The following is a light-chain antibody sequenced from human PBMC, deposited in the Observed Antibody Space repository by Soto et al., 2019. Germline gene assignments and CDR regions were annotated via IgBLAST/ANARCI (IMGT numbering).Light chain of an antibody. V-gene: IGKV3-20*01. Sequence: EIVLTQSPGTLSLSPGERATLSCRARQRVSDFYLAWYQQKPGRAPRLLIYDASTRAAGIPDRFSGSVSGTDFTLTISRLEPEDFAVYFCQQYGISPQTFGQGTKLEIK. CDR3: QQYGISPQT. J-gene: IGKJ2*01. CDR1: QRVSDFY. CDR2: DAS.